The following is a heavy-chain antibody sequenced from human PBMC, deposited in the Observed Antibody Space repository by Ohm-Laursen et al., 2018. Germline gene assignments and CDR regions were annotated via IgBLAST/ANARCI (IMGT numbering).Heavy chain of an antibody. CDR1: GYTFTSYF. D-gene: IGHD3-10*01. Sequence: SVKVSCKASGYTFTSYFVHWVRQAPGHGLEWMGIINPSGGSTSYAQKFQGRVTMTRDTSTSTVYMELSSLRSEDTALYYCAKDTTPGITMVRGVMGPSWYYGMDVWGQGTTVTVSS. J-gene: IGHJ6*02. CDR2: INPSGGST. V-gene: IGHV1-46*01. CDR3: AKDTTPGITMVRGVMGPSWYYGMDV.